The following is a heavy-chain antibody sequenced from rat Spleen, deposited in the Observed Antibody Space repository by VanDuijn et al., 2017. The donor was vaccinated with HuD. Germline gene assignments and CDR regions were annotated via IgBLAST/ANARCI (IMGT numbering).Heavy chain of an antibody. CDR1: GYSITSNY. CDR2: LTSSGRT. CDR3: ARWNYPGSYGDY. Sequence: EVQLQESGPGLVKPSQSLSLTCSVTGYSITSNYWGWIRKFPGNKMEWIGHLTSSGRTSYNPSLKSRISITRDTSQNQFFLQLISVTSEDTATYYCARWNYPGSYGDYWGQGVMVTVSS. D-gene: IGHD1-4*01. V-gene: IGHV3-1*01. J-gene: IGHJ2*01.